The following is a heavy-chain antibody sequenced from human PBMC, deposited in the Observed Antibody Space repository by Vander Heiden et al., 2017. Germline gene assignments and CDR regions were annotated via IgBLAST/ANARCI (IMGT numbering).Heavy chain of an antibody. CDR2: IIPIFGTA. CDR1: GGTFRSYS. Sequence: QVQLVQSGAEVKKPGSSVKVSCKASGGTFRSYSIGWVRQAPGQGLEWMGGIIPIFGTANYAQKFQGRVTITADESTSTAYMELSSLRSEDTAVYYCARDVYCSGGSCYPGGWFDPWGQGTLVTVSS. D-gene: IGHD2-15*01. CDR3: ARDVYCSGGSCYPGGWFDP. J-gene: IGHJ5*02. V-gene: IGHV1-69*01.